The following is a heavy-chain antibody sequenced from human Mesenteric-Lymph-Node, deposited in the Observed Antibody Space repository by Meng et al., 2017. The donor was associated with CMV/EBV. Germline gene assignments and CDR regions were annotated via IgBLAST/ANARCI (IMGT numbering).Heavy chain of an antibody. CDR2: IIPIFGTA. Sequence: SGGSFTSYSISAVRKAPRQRLAWRGGIIPIFGTANYAQRFQGRVTITTDESTSTASMELSSLRSEDTVVYYCARAQLNSGYSYGYFDYWGQGTLVTVSS. D-gene: IGHD5-18*01. J-gene: IGHJ4*02. V-gene: IGHV1-69*05. CDR3: ARAQLNSGYSYGYFDY. CDR1: GGSFTSYS.